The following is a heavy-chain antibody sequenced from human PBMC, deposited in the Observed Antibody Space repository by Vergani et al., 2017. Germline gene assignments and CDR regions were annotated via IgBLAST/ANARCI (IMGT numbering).Heavy chain of an antibody. D-gene: IGHD6-19*01. CDR2: ISASGAPT. Sequence: EVQLLESGGDLVQPGGSLRLSCAASGFTFSTYAMSWVRQAPGKGLEWVSGISASGAPTYYADSVKGRVTISRDISKNTLFLHMNSLRPEDTAVYYCAKVGRSEVAGTFGAFDIWGQGTMVTVSS. J-gene: IGHJ3*02. CDR1: GFTFSTYA. CDR3: AKVGRSEVAGTFGAFDI. V-gene: IGHV3-23*01.